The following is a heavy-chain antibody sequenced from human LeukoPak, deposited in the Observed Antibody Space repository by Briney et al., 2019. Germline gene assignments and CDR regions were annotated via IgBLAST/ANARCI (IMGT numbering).Heavy chain of an antibody. CDR1: GYSISSGYY. CDR3: ARVHDFWSGRGNTNWFDP. D-gene: IGHD3-3*01. J-gene: IGHJ5*02. CDR2: IYHSGST. Sequence: SETLSLTCTVSGYSISSGYYWGWIRQPPGKGLEWIGSIYHSGSTYYNPSLKSRVTISVDTSKNQFSLKLSSVTTADTAVYYCARVHDFWSGRGNTNWFDPWGQGTLVTVSS. V-gene: IGHV4-38-2*02.